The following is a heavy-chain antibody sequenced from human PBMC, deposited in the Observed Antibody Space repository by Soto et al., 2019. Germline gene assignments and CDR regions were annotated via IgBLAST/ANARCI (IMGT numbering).Heavy chain of an antibody. J-gene: IGHJ5*01. Sequence: SETLSLTCAVYGGSFSGYYWSWIRQPPGKGLEWIGEINHSGSTNYNPSLKSRVTISVDTSKSQFSLNVTSVTAADTAVYFCARGRYCLTGRCFPNWFDSWGQGALVTVS. CDR3: ARGRYCLTGRCFPNWFDS. V-gene: IGHV4-34*01. CDR1: GGSFSGYY. D-gene: IGHD7-27*01. CDR2: INHSGST.